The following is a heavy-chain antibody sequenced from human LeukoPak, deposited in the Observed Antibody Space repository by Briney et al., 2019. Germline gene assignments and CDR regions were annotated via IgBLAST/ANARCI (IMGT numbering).Heavy chain of an antibody. Sequence: ASVKVSCKASGGTFSSYDISWVRQAPGQGLEWMGGIMPMFGKANYAQKFQGRVTTTADKATSTAYMELSSLRSEDTAGYYCAGGRTDIVVVPATLRNYYFDYWGQGTLVTVSS. CDR2: IMPMFGKA. CDR1: GGTFSSYD. V-gene: IGHV1-69*06. CDR3: AGGRTDIVVVPATLRNYYFDY. J-gene: IGHJ4*02. D-gene: IGHD2-2*01.